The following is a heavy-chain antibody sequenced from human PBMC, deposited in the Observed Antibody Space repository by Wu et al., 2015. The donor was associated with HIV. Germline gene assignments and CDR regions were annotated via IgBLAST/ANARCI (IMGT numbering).Heavy chain of an antibody. D-gene: IGHD6-13*01. CDR3: ARARSLLTSSWYGFDY. CDR1: GYAFIRYG. J-gene: IGHJ4*02. CDR2: ISAYNDNK. V-gene: IGHV1-18*04. Sequence: QVQLVQSGAEVKKPGASVRISCKASGYAFIRYGISWVRQAPGQGLEWLGWISAYNDNKRFAQKFQGRVTITADESTSTAYMELSSLRSDDTAVYYCARARSLLTSSWYGFDYWGQGTLVTVSS.